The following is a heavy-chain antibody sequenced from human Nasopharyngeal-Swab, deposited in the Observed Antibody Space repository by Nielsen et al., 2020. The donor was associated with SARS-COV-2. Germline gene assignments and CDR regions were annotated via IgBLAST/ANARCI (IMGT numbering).Heavy chain of an antibody. D-gene: IGHD6-19*01. J-gene: IGHJ4*02. V-gene: IGHV4-38-2*02. CDR3: ARGGYSSGWVVY. Sequence: SETLSLTCTVSGSSISSGYYWGWIRHPPGKGLEWIGSIYHSGSTYYNPSLKSRVTISVDTSKNQFSLKLSSVTAADTAVYYCARGGYSSGWVVYWGQGTLVTVSS. CDR2: IYHSGST. CDR1: GSSISSGYY.